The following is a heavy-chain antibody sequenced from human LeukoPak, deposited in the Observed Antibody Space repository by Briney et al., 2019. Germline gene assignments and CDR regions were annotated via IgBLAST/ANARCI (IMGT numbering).Heavy chain of an antibody. CDR3: ARVTAAGTGIDY. Sequence: PSETLSLTCTVSGGSISSYYWSWIRQPPGKGLEWIGYIYYSGSTNYNPSLKSRVTISVDTSKNQFSLKLSSVTAADTAVYYCARVTAAGTGIDYWGQGTLVTVSS. CDR1: GGSISSYY. J-gene: IGHJ4*02. CDR2: IYYSGST. D-gene: IGHD6-13*01. V-gene: IGHV4-59*08.